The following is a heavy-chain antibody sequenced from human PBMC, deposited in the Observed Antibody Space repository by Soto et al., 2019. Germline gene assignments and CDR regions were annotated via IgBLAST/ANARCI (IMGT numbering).Heavy chain of an antibody. Sequence: PGESLKISCKGSGYSFTSYWIGWVRQMPGKGLEWMGIIYPGDSDTRYSPSFQGQATISADKSISTAYLQWSSLKASDTAMYYCARSRSRIAARHASTWYYYYGMDVWGQGTTVTVSS. J-gene: IGHJ6*02. CDR2: IYPGDSDT. V-gene: IGHV5-51*01. CDR3: ARSRSRIAARHASTWYYYYGMDV. D-gene: IGHD6-6*01. CDR1: GYSFTSYW.